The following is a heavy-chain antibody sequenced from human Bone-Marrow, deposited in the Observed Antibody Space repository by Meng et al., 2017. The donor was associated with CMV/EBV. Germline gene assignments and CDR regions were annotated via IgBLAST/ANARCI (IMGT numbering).Heavy chain of an antibody. D-gene: IGHD1-20*01. J-gene: IGHJ6*02. CDR2: IYYSGST. Sequence: SETLSLTCTVSGGSISSSSYYWSWIRQPPGKGLEWIGYIYYSGSTNYNPSLKSRVTIAVDTSKNQFSLKLSSVTAADTAVYYCASQRGRYNWNYYYGMDVWGQGTTVTVSS. V-gene: IGHV4-61*05. CDR1: GGSISSSSYY. CDR3: ASQRGRYNWNYYYGMDV.